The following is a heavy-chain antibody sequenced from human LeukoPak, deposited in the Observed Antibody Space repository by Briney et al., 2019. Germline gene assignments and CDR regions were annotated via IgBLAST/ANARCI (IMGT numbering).Heavy chain of an antibody. Sequence: QAGGSLRPSCAASGFTFSGFAMSWVRRTPGKGLEWVSGISGSGDNTLYADSVKGRFTISRDNSKNTLYLEMNSLRAEDTAIYYCAKMKGHPLPKYYMDVWGQGTTVTVSS. CDR3: AKMKGHPLPKYYMDV. J-gene: IGHJ6*01. CDR2: ISGSGDNT. CDR1: GFTFSGFA. V-gene: IGHV3-23*01. D-gene: IGHD1-26*01.